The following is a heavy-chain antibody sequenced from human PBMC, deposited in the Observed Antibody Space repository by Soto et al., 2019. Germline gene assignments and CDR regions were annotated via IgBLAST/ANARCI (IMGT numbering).Heavy chain of an antibody. D-gene: IGHD5-12*01. CDR1: GGSISSGDYY. V-gene: IGHV4-30-4*01. J-gene: IGHJ4*02. Sequence: QVQLQESGPGLVKPSQTLSLTCTVSGGSISSGDYYWTWIRQPPGKGLEWIGYIYYSGTTYYNPSPESRVTRSVCTSENQFALQLSSVTAADTAVYYCARDHKGYGTTDYWGQGTLVTVSS. CDR2: IYYSGTT. CDR3: ARDHKGYGTTDY.